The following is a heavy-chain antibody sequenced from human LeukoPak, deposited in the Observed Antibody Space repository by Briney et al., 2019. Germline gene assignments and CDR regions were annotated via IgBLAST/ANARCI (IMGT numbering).Heavy chain of an antibody. CDR1: GYSISSGYY. Sequence: SETLSLTCAVSGYSISSGYYWGWIRQPPGKGLEWIGSIYHSGSTYYNPSLKSRVTISVDTSKNQFSPKLSSVTAADTAVYYCARHVGYCTNGVCYVDYWGQGTLVTVSS. J-gene: IGHJ4*02. CDR2: IYHSGST. D-gene: IGHD2-8*01. V-gene: IGHV4-38-2*01. CDR3: ARHVGYCTNGVCYVDY.